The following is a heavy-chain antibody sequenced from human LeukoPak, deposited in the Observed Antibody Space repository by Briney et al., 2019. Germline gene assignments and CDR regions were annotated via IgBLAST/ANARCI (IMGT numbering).Heavy chain of an antibody. J-gene: IGHJ4*02. D-gene: IGHD1-26*01. V-gene: IGHV3-74*01. CDR2: INSDGSST. CDR1: GFTFSSYW. CDR3: VSASGSYYPFDY. Sequence: QPGGSLRLSCAASGFTFSSYWMHWVRQAPGKGLVWVSRINSDGSSTSYADSVKGRFTISRDNAKNTLYLQMNSLRAEDTAVYYCVSASGSYYPFDYWGQGTLVTVSS.